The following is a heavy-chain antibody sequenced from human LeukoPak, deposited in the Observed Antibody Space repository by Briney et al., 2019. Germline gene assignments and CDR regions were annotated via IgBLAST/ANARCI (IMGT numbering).Heavy chain of an antibody. Sequence: GGSLRLSCAASGFTFSDYSMSWVRQAPGKGLEWISYISSSSYSIYYSDFVKGRFTISRDNAKNSLYLQMNSLRAEDTAVYYCLRYNYGYYFDYWGQGTLVTVSS. CDR1: GFTFSDYS. CDR3: LRYNYGYYFDY. D-gene: IGHD5-18*01. J-gene: IGHJ4*02. V-gene: IGHV3-48*01. CDR2: ISSSSYSI.